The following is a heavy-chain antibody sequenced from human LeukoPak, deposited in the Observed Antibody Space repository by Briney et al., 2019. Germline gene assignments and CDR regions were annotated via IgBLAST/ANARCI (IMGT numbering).Heavy chain of an antibody. CDR3: AKDPHYDFWSGYPNWFDP. CDR1: GFTFSSYA. J-gene: IGHJ5*02. D-gene: IGHD3-3*01. Sequence: GGSLRLSCAASGFTFSSYAMSWVRQAPGKGLEWVSAISDNGGNTYYADSVKGRFIISRDNSKNTLYLQMNSLRAEDTAVYYCAKDPHYDFWSGYPNWFDPWGQGTLVTVSS. V-gene: IGHV3-23*01. CDR2: ISDNGGNT.